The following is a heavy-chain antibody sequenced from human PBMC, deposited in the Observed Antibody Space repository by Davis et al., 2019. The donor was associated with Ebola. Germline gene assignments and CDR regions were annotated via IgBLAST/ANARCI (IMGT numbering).Heavy chain of an antibody. D-gene: IGHD2-2*02. CDR3: ARVQTLGYCISTSYYTSGYFDY. V-gene: IGHV4-59*01. CDR2: IYYSGST. Sequence: SETLSLTCTVSGGSISSYYWSWIRQPPGKGLEWIGYIYYSGSTNYNPSLKSRVTISVDTSKNQFSLKLSSVTAADTAVYYCARVQTLGYCISTSYYTSGYFDYWGQGTLVTVSS. J-gene: IGHJ4*02. CDR1: GGSISSYY.